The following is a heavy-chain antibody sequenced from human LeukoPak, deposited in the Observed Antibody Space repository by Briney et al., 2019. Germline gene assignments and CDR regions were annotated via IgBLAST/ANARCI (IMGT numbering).Heavy chain of an antibody. CDR1: GGTFSSYA. Sequence: ASVKVSCKASGGTFSSYAISWVRQAPGQGLEWMGRIIPIFGTANCAQKFQGRVTITTDESTSTAYMELSSLRSEDTAVYYCVFGYSSGWYQDYFDYWGQGTLVTVSS. D-gene: IGHD6-19*01. CDR2: IIPIFGTA. CDR3: VFGYSSGWYQDYFDY. J-gene: IGHJ4*02. V-gene: IGHV1-69*05.